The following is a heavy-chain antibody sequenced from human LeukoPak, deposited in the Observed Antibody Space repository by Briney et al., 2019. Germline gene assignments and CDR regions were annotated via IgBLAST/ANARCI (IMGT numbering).Heavy chain of an antibody. CDR2: ISSSSSYI. CDR3: ARAVQFIDSWNYYYYMDV. J-gene: IGHJ6*03. V-gene: IGHV3-21*01. CDR1: GFTLRSYV. Sequence: KPGGSLRLSCVASGFTLRSYVMNWVRQTPGKGLEWVSSISSSSSYIYYADSVKGRFTISRDNAKNSLYLQMNSLRAEDTAVYYCARAVQFIDSWNYYYYMDVWGKGTTVTVSS. D-gene: IGHD3-16*02.